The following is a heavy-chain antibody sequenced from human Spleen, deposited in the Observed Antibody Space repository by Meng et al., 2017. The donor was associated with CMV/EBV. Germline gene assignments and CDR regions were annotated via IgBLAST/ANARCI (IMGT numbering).Heavy chain of an antibody. J-gene: IGHJ6*02. Sequence: GSLRLSCTVSGGSINGYYWSWIRQPPGKGLEWIGYIYYSGSTNYNPSLKSRVTISLDTSKNQFSLKLSSVTAADTAVYYCARGGPDCSSTSCYPYYYYGMDVWGQGTTVTVSS. V-gene: IGHV4-59*01. D-gene: IGHD2-2*01. CDR1: GGSINGYY. CDR2: IYYSGST. CDR3: ARGGPDCSSTSCYPYYYYGMDV.